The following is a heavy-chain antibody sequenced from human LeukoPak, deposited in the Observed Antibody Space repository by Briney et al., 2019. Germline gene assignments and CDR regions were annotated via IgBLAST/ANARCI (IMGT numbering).Heavy chain of an antibody. CDR1: GFTFSSYA. J-gene: IGHJ2*01. V-gene: IGHV3-30-3*01. Sequence: PGGSLRLSCAASGFTFSSYAMHWGRQAPGKGLEWVAVISYDGSNKYYADSVKGRFTISRDNSKNTLYLQMNSLRAEDTAVYYCAREGPTHWYFDLWGRGTLVTVSS. CDR2: ISYDGSNK. CDR3: AREGPTHWYFDL.